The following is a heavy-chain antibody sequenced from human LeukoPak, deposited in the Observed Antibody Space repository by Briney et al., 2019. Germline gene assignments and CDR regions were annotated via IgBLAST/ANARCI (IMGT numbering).Heavy chain of an antibody. CDR1: GYTFTSYD. D-gene: IGHD2-15*01. V-gene: IGHV1-8*01. CDR3: ARYVRLVARLYYYYGMDV. CDR2: MNPNSGNT. Sequence: ASVKVSCKASGYTFTSYDINWVRQATGQGLEWMGWMNPNSGNTGYAQKFQGRVTMTRNTSMSTAYMELSSLRSENTAVYYCARYVRLVARLYYYYGMDVWGQGTTVTVSS. J-gene: IGHJ6*02.